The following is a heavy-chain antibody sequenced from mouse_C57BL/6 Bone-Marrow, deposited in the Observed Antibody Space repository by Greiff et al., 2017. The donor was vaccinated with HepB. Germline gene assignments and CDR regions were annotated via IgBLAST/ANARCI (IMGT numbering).Heavy chain of an antibody. CDR1: GYAFSSSW. J-gene: IGHJ3*01. Sequence: QVQLQQSGPELVKPGASVKISCKASGYAFSSSWMNWVKQRPGKGLEWIGRIYPGDGDTNYNGKFKGKATLTADESSSTAYMQLSSLTSEDSAVYFCARTPLYSNYPAWFAYWGQGTLVTVSA. D-gene: IGHD2-5*01. CDR3: ARTPLYSNYPAWFAY. V-gene: IGHV1-82*01. CDR2: IYPGDGDT.